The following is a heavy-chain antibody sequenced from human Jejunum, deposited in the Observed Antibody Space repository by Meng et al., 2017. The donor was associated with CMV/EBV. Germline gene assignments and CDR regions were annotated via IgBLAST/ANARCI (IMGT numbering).Heavy chain of an antibody. CDR2: ISSSGDYT. J-gene: IGHJ4*02. CDR1: GLTFSDQY. CDR3: TTVHYYAINY. V-gene: IGHV3-11*06. Sequence: VRLVESGGGLVKPGGSLRLSCAASGLTFSDQYMSWIRQAPGKGLELISYISSSGDYTNYADSVRGRFTVSRDNAKNSLYLQLNSLRAEDTALYYCTTVHYYAINYWGQGTLVTVSS. D-gene: IGHD1-26*01.